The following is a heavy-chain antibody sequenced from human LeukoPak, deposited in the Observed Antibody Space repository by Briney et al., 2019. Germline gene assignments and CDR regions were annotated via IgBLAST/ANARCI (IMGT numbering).Heavy chain of an antibody. J-gene: IGHJ5*02. D-gene: IGHD6-13*01. CDR3: ARDGGSSWYDWFDP. V-gene: IGHV7-4-1*02. CDR2: INTNTGNP. CDR1: GYTFTSYA. Sequence: GASVKVSCKASGYTFTSYAMNWVRQAPGQGLEWMGWINTNTGNPTYAQGFTGRFVFSLDTSVSTAYLQISSLKAEDTAVYYCARDGGSSWYDWFDPWGQGTLVTVSS.